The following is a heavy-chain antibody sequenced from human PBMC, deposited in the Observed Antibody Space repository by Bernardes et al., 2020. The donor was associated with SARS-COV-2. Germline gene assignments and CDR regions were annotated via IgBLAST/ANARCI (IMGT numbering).Heavy chain of an antibody. Sequence: GGSLRLSCAASGFTFDDYAMHWVRQAPGKGLEWVSGISWNSGSIGYAASVKGRFTISRDNAKNSLYLQMNSLRAEDTALYYCAKFGTHIVLISRDDNWFDPWGQGTLVTVSS. J-gene: IGHJ5*02. D-gene: IGHD2-8*01. V-gene: IGHV3-9*01. CDR3: AKFGTHIVLISRDDNWFDP. CDR2: ISWNSGSI. CDR1: GFTFDDYA.